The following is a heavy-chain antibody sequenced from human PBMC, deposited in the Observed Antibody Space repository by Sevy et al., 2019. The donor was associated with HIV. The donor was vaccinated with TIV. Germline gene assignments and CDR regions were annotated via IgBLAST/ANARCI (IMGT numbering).Heavy chain of an antibody. V-gene: IGHV3-23*01. D-gene: IGHD6-13*01. CDR3: ARDQGKDAPMDV. J-gene: IGHJ6*02. CDR2: ISGSDST. CDR1: GFTFRTYA. Sequence: GGSLRLSCTASGFTFRTYAMSWVRQAPGKGLDWVSGKGLEWVSAISGSDSTYYADSVKGRFTISRDNSKNTVYLQMNSLRVEDTAVFYCARDQGKDAPMDVWGQGTTVTVSS.